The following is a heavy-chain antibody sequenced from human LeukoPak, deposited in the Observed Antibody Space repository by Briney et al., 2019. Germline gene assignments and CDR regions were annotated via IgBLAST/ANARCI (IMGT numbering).Heavy chain of an antibody. CDR2: ISGSGGST. V-gene: IGHV3-23*01. CDR1: GFTFSSYA. Sequence: GGSLRLSCAASGFTFSSYAMRWDRQAPGKGLEWVSVISGSGGSTYYADSVKGRFTISRDISKNTLYLQMNSLRAEDTAVYYCAKDPLDSSSWYPNWFDPWGQGTLVTVSS. D-gene: IGHD6-13*01. J-gene: IGHJ5*02. CDR3: AKDPLDSSSWYPNWFDP.